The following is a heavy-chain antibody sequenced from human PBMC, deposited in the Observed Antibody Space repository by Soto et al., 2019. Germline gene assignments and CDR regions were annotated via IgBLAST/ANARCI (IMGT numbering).Heavy chain of an antibody. D-gene: IGHD2-2*02. CDR1: GFTFSSYG. J-gene: IGHJ6*02. CDR2: IWYDGSNK. V-gene: IGHV3-33*01. CDR3: ARDLGRYCSSTSCYTLHYYGMDV. Sequence: GGSLRLSCAASGFTFSSYGMHWVRQAPGKGLEWVAVIWYDGSNKYYADSVKGRFTISRDNSKNTLYLQMNSLRAEDTAVYYCARDLGRYCSSTSCYTLHYYGMDVWGQGTTVTVSS.